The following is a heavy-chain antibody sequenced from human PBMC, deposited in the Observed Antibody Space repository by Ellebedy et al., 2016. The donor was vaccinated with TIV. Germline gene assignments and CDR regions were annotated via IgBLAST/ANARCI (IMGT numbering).Heavy chain of an antibody. J-gene: IGHJ3*02. CDR1: GGSISSGGYY. CDR3: ARHTEDYGDYVDAFDI. D-gene: IGHD4-17*01. V-gene: IGHV4-31*03. CDR2: IYYSGST. Sequence: SETLSLTCTVSGGSISSGGYYWSWIRQLPGKGLEWIGYIYYSGSTYYNPSLKSRLTISVDTSKNQFSLKLSSVTAADTAVYYCARHTEDYGDYVDAFDIWGQGTMVTVSS.